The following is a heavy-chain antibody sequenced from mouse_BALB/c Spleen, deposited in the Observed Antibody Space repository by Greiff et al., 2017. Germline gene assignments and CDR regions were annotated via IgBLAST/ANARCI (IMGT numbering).Heavy chain of an antibody. CDR1: GFTFSDYY. CDR3: ARDRGDGYPSWFAY. CDR2: ISDGGSYT. D-gene: IGHD2-3*01. V-gene: IGHV5-4*02. J-gene: IGHJ3*01. Sequence: EVHLVESGGGLVKPGGSLKLSCAASGFTFSDYYMYWVRQTPEKRLEWVATISDGGSYTYYPDSVKGRFTISRDNAKNNLYLQMSSLKSEDTAMYYCARDRGDGYPSWFAYWGQGTLVTVSA.